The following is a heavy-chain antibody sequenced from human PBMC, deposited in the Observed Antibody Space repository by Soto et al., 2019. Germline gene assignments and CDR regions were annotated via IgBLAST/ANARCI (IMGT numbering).Heavy chain of an antibody. CDR3: ARAYTIHSAFDI. D-gene: IGHD2-2*02. CDR2: ISSSSSYI. J-gene: IGHJ3*02. Sequence: GGSLRLSCAASGFTSNSYSMNWVRQAPGKGLEWVSSISSSSSYIYYADSVKGRFTISRDNAKNSLYLQMNSLRAEDTAVYYCARAYTIHSAFDIWGKGQWSPSPQ. V-gene: IGHV3-21*01. CDR1: GFTSNSYS.